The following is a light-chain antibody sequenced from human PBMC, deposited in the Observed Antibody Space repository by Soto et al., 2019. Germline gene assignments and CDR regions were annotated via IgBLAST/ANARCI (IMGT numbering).Light chain of an antibody. CDR2: GNS. V-gene: IGLV1-40*01. J-gene: IGLJ1*01. CDR3: QSYDSSLSGV. Sequence: QSVLTQPPSVSGAPGQRVTISCTGSSSNIGAGYDVHWYQQFPGTAPKLLIYGNSNRPSGVPDRFSGSKSGTSASLAITGLQAEDEADYHCQSYDSSLSGVFGSGTKVTVL. CDR1: SSNIGAGYD.